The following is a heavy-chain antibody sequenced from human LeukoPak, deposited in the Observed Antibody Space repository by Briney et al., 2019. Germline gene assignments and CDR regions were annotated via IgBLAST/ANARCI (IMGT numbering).Heavy chain of an antibody. J-gene: IGHJ4*02. V-gene: IGHV3-21*01. CDR3: ARVDYDSSGPDY. CDR1: GFTFSSYR. Sequence: GGSLRLSCAASGFTFSSYRMNWVRQAPGKGLEWVSSISSSSSYIYYADSVKGRFTISGDNAKNSMYLQMNSLRAEDTAVYYCARVDYDSSGPDYWGQGTLVTVSS. D-gene: IGHD3-22*01. CDR2: ISSSSSYI.